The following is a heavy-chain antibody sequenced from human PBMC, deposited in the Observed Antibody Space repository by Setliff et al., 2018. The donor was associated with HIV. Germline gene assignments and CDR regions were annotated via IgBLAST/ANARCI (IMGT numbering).Heavy chain of an antibody. CDR1: GGSISSGSYY. CDR2: ISHSGIT. J-gene: IGHJ4*02. CDR3: AREARESYSSSWETFDY. D-gene: IGHD6-13*01. V-gene: IGHV4-39*02. Sequence: PSETLSLTCTVSGGSISSGSYYWGWIRQPPGKGLEWIGYISHSGITYYNPSLKSRVTISVDTSKNHFSLKLNSVTAADTAVYYCAREARESYSSSWETFDYWGQGTLVTVSS.